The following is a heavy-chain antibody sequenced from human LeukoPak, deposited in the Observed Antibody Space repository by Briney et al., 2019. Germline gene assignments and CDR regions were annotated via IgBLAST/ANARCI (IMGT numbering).Heavy chain of an antibody. J-gene: IGHJ4*02. CDR2: IYYSANT. V-gene: IGHV4-59*01. D-gene: IGHD3-9*01. CDR3: AREGSGAGYYKY. Sequence: SETLSLTCTVSGGSISSYYWSWIRQPPGKGLEWIGYIYYSANTNYNPSLKSRVTISVDTSKNQFSLKLSSVTAADTAVYYCAREGSGAGYYKYWGQGTLVTVSS. CDR1: GGSISSYY.